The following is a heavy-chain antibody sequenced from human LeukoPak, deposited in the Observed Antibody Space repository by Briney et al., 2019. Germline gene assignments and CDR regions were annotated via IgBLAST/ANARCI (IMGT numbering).Heavy chain of an antibody. CDR3: ARDPGQVLNWFDP. CDR2: IYYSGST. V-gene: IGHV4-59*01. D-gene: IGHD3-10*01. Sequence: KSSETLSLTCTVSGGSISSYYWSWIRQPPGKGLEWIGYIYYSGSTNYNPSLKSRATISVDTSKNQFSLKLSSVTAADTAVYYCARDPGQVLNWFDPWGQGTLVTVSS. J-gene: IGHJ5*02. CDR1: GGSISSYY.